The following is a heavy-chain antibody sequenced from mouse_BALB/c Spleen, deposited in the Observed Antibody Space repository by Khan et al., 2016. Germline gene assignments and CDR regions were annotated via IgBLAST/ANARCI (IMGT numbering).Heavy chain of an antibody. CDR2: IWGDGST. V-gene: IGHV2-6-7*01. CDR3: ARDDWGYYAMDY. D-gene: IGHD2-4*01. CDR1: GFSLGAYG. J-gene: IGHJ4*01. Sequence: QVQLKESGPGLVAPSQSLSITCTVAGFSLGAYGVNWVRQPPGKGLEWLGMIWGDGSTDYNSALKSRLSISKDNSKSQVFLQMNSLQTYDTARYYCARDDWGYYAMDYWGQGTSVTVSS.